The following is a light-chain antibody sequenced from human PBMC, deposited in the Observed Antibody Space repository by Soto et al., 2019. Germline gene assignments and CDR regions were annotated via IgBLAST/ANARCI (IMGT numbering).Light chain of an antibody. V-gene: IGLV2-14*03. J-gene: IGLJ1*01. CDR2: DVS. CDR3: SSYTSSSTLFYV. Sequence: QSALTQPASVSGSPGQSITISYTGTSSDIGGYNYVSWYQHHPGKAPKLIIYDVSNRPSGVSNRFSGSKSGNTASLTISGLQAEDEADYYCSSYTSSSTLFYVFGTGTKVTVL. CDR1: SSDIGGYNY.